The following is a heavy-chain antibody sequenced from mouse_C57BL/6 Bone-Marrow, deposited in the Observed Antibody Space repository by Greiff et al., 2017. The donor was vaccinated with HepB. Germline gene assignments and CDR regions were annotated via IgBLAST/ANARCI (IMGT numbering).Heavy chain of an antibody. CDR3: ARVGPRVYFDY. D-gene: IGHD4-1*01. J-gene: IGHJ2*01. CDR1: GYSITSGYY. V-gene: IGHV3-6*01. CDR2: ISYDGSN. Sequence: DVKLQESGPGLVKPSQSLSLTCSVTGYSITSGYYWNWIRQFPGNKLEWMGYISYDGSNNYNPSLKNRISITRDTSKNQFFLKLNSVTTEDTATYYCARVGPRVYFDYWGQGTTLTVSS.